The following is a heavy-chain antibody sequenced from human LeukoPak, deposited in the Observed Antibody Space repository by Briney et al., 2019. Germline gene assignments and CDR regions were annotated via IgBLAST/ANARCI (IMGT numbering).Heavy chain of an antibody. D-gene: IGHD5-18*01. J-gene: IGHJ4*02. Sequence: GGSLRLSCVASGSTFSSNARHWVRQAPGKGLEWVSVISYDGSNNFYADSVKGRFTISRDNSKNTLYLQMNSLRAEDTAVYYCAKDRGYSYGLCDYWGQGTLVTVSS. CDR1: GSTFSSNA. CDR2: ISYDGSNN. V-gene: IGHV3-30*04. CDR3: AKDRGYSYGLCDY.